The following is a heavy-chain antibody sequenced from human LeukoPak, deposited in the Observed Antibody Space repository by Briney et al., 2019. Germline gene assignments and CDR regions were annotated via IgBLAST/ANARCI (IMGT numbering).Heavy chain of an antibody. CDR1: GFTFSSYA. V-gene: IGHV3-64*01. J-gene: IGHJ5*02. Sequence: GGSLSLSCAASGFTFSSYAMHWVRQAPGKGLEYVSAISSNGGSTYYANSVKGRFTISRDNSKNTLYLQMGSLRAEDMAVYYCARDSRTSQWLRETRWFDPWGQGTLVTVSS. CDR2: ISSNGGST. CDR3: ARDSRTSQWLRETRWFDP. D-gene: IGHD5-12*01.